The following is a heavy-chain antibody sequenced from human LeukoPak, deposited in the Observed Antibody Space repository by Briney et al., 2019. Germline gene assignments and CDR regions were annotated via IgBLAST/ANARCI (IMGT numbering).Heavy chain of an antibody. J-gene: IGHJ3*02. V-gene: IGHV1-46*01. CDR1: GYSFTSYY. CDR3: ARSSAYYNESDI. D-gene: IGHD1-26*01. Sequence: ASVKVSCKTSGYSFTSYYMHWLRQAPGQGLEWMGIINPSGGSTTYAQKFQGRLTMTSDTSTSTVYMELSSLRSEDTAVYYCARSSAYYNESDIWGQGTMVTVSS. CDR2: INPSGGST.